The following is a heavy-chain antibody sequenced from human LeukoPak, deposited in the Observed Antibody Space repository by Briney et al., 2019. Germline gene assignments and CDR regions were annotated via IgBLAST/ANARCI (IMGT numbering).Heavy chain of an antibody. CDR1: GYTFTGYY. J-gene: IGHJ5*02. CDR3: ARDIVVVPGDNWFDP. CDR2: INPNSGGT. Sequence: ASVKVSCKASGYTFTGYYMHWVRQAPGQGLEWMGWINPNSGGTNYAQKFQGRVTMTRDTSISTAYMELSRLRSDDTAVYYCARDIVVVPGDNWFDPWGQGTLVTVSS. D-gene: IGHD2-2*01. V-gene: IGHV1-2*02.